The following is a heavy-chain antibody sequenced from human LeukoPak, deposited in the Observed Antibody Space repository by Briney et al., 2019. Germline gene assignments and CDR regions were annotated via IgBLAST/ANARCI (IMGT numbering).Heavy chain of an antibody. V-gene: IGHV3-23*01. CDR2: ISGSGTGT. Sequence: GGSLRLSCVGSGFTFSSFAMSWVRQAPGKALEWVSGISGSGTGTYYADSVKGRFTISRDNAKNSLYLQMNSLRDEDTAVYYCARDLVGATASWGQGTLVTVSS. D-gene: IGHD1-26*01. CDR3: ARDLVGATAS. CDR1: GFTFSSFA. J-gene: IGHJ5*02.